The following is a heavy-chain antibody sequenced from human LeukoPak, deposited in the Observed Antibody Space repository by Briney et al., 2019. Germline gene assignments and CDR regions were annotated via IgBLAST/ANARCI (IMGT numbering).Heavy chain of an antibody. Sequence: GGSLRLSCAASGFTFSSYSMIWVRQAPGKGLEWVSYISSRSGTIYYADSVKGRFSVSRDNAKSLLYLQMNSLRAEDTAVYYCARGASYCSGGSCYDYWGQGTLVTVSS. V-gene: IGHV3-48*01. CDR2: ISSRSGTI. CDR3: ARGASYCSGGSCYDY. D-gene: IGHD2-15*01. CDR1: GFTFSSYS. J-gene: IGHJ4*02.